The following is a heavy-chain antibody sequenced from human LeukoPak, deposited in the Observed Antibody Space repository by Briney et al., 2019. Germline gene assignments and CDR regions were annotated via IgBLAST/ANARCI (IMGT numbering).Heavy chain of an antibody. V-gene: IGHV1-24*01. CDR2: FDPEDGVT. CDR3: ATVSSQYGGSYYFDY. Sequence: GASVKVSCKVSGYTLTELSMHWVRQAPGKGLEWMGGFDPEDGVTIYAQKFQGRVTMTEDTSSDTAFMELSSLRSEDTAVYYCATVSSQYGGSYYFDYWGQGTLVTVSS. CDR1: GYTLTELS. J-gene: IGHJ4*02. D-gene: IGHD1-26*01.